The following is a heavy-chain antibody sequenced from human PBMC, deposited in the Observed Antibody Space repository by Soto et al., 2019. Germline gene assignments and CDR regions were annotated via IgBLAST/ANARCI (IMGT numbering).Heavy chain of an antibody. Sequence: PSETMYLASTVSGGTINSTIFYGGWIRQPPGKGLEWIGSIYYSGSTYYNPSLKSRVTISVDTSKNQFSLKLSSVTAADTAVYYCARLPLTIFGVVPDSWGQGPLVTVSP. CDR2: IYYSGST. CDR1: GGTINSTIFY. V-gene: IGHV4-39*01. J-gene: IGHJ4*02. CDR3: ARLPLTIFGVVPDS. D-gene: IGHD3-3*01.